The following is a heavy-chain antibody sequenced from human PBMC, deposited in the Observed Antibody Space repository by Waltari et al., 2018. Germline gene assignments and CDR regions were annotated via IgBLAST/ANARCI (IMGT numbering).Heavy chain of an antibody. D-gene: IGHD6-13*01. CDR2: ISSSSSYK. J-gene: IGHJ4*02. V-gene: IGHV3-21*01. Sequence: EVQVVESGGGLVKPGGSHRLSCAGSGFTFSDYTFNWVREVPGKGVEWVSSISSSSSYKQYADSVKCRFTISRDNAKNSMYLQMNSLRVEDTGVYYCARGKGGSSWFFDYWGQGALVTVSS. CDR3: ARGKGGSSWFFDY. CDR1: GFTFSDYT.